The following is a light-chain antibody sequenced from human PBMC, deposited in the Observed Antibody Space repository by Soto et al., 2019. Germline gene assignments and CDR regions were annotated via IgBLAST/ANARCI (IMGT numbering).Light chain of an antibody. Sequence: QLVLTQPPSASGTPGQRVTISCSGSSSNIGSKVVNWYQQVSGTAPKLLIYSTNQRPSGVPDRFSGSKSGTSASLAISGLRSEDEADYYCATWDDTLDGVVFGGGTKLTVL. CDR1: SSNIGSKV. J-gene: IGLJ2*01. V-gene: IGLV1-44*01. CDR3: ATWDDTLDGVV. CDR2: STN.